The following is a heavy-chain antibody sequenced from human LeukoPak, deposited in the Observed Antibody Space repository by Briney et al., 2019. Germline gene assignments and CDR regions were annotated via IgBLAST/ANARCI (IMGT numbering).Heavy chain of an antibody. V-gene: IGHV4-59*01. J-gene: IGHJ4*02. CDR3: ARGYDYRLSPFDY. D-gene: IGHD4-11*01. CDR1: GVSISSYY. CDR2: IYYSGST. Sequence: SETLSLTCTVSGVSISSYYWSWIRQPPGKGLEWIGYIYYSGSTDYNPSLKSRVTISVDTSKNQFSLKLSSVTAADTAVYYCARGYDYRLSPFDYRGQGTLVTVSS.